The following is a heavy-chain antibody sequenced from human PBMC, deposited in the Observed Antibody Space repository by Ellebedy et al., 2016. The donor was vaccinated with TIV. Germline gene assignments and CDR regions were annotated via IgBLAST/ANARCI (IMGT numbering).Heavy chain of an antibody. CDR2: IATDSGDA. CDR3: AREFGDLLLS. CDR1: GYTFTNYG. J-gene: IGHJ4*02. V-gene: IGHV1-18*04. D-gene: IGHD3-10*01. Sequence: AASVKVSCKASGYTFTNYGITWVRQAPGQGLEWMGWIATDSGDATYAQLLQGRVMMNTDTSTRTAYMELRSLTSDDTAVYYCAREFGDLLLSWGQGTLVTVSS.